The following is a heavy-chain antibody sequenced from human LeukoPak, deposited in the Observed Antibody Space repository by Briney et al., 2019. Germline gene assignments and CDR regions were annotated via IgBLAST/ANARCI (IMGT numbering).Heavy chain of an antibody. D-gene: IGHD4-17*01. V-gene: IGHV1-2*02. CDR1: GYTFTGYY. CDR2: INPNSGGT. CDR3: ARPHLRSDDAFDT. Sequence: ASVKVSCKASGYTFTGYYMYWVRQAPGQGLEWMGWINPNSGGTNYAQKFQGRVTMTRDTSISTAYMELSRLRSDDTAVYYCARPHLRSDDAFDTWGQGTMVTVSS. J-gene: IGHJ3*02.